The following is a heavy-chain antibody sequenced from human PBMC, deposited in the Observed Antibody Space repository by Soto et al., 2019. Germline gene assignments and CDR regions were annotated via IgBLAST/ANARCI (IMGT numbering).Heavy chain of an antibody. V-gene: IGHV3-30*18. J-gene: IGHJ4*02. CDR3: AKEYGSTWIDH. Sequence: PGGSLRLSCAASGFTFSTYGMHWVRQAPGKGLEWVAAMSYDGTKQYYVDSVKGRFTISRDNSRNTLFLQLNSLRDEDTAVYYCAKEYGSTWIDHWGQGTPFTVSS. D-gene: IGHD6-13*01. CDR1: GFTFSTYG. CDR2: MSYDGTKQ.